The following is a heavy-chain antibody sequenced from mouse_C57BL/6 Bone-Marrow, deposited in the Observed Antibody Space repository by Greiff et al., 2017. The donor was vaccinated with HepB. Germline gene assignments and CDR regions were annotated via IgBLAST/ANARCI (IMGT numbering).Heavy chain of an antibody. CDR3: ATNLDYYGSSYWYFDV. CDR2: INPSNGGT. Sequence: QVQLKQPGTELVKPGASVKLSCKASGYTFTSYWMHWVKQRPGQGLEWIGNINPSNGGTNYNEKFKSKATLTVDKSSSTAYMQLSSLTSEDSAVYYCATNLDYYGSSYWYFDVWGTGTTVTVSS. CDR1: GYTFTSYW. V-gene: IGHV1-53*01. J-gene: IGHJ1*03. D-gene: IGHD1-1*01.